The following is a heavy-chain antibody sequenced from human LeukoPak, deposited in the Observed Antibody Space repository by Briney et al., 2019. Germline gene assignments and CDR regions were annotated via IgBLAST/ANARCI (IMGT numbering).Heavy chain of an antibody. CDR2: IYTSGST. Sequence: SETLSLTCTVSGGSISSSSYYWSWIRQPPGKGLEWIGYIYTSGSTNYNPSLKSRVTISVDTSKNQFSLKLSSVTAADTAVYYCARLQGVSFDYWGQGTLVTVSS. J-gene: IGHJ4*02. CDR1: GGSISSSSYY. V-gene: IGHV4-61*05. CDR3: ARLQGVSFDY. D-gene: IGHD3-10*01.